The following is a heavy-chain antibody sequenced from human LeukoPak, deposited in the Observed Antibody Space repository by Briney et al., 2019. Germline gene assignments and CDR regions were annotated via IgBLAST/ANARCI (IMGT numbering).Heavy chain of an antibody. CDR2: IYSGGST. Sequence: GGSLRLSCAASGFTVSSNYMSWVRQAPGKGLEWVSVIYSGGSTYYADSVKGRFTISRDNSKDTLYLQMNSLRAEDTAVYYCASGYSSGWLDYWGQGNLVTVSS. D-gene: IGHD6-19*01. V-gene: IGHV3-66*01. J-gene: IGHJ4*02. CDR1: GFTVSSNY. CDR3: ASGYSSGWLDY.